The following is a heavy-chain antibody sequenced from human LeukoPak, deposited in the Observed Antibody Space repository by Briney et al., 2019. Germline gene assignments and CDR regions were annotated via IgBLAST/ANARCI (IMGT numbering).Heavy chain of an antibody. CDR1: GYIFTNYD. CDR2: MNPNSGDT. Sequence: ASVKVSRKASGYIFTNYDINWVRQATGQGLEWMGWMNPNSGDTGYAQKFQGRVSMSRDTSISTAYMELRSLRSEDTAVYYCTRGDVGYCGGGRCPWGQGTLVTVSS. D-gene: IGHD2-15*01. CDR3: TRGDVGYCGGGRCP. V-gene: IGHV1-8*01. J-gene: IGHJ5*02.